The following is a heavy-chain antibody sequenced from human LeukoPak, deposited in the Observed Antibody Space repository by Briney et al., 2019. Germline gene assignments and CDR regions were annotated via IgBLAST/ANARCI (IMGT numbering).Heavy chain of an antibody. V-gene: IGHV3-23*01. Sequence: GGSLRLSCAASGFTFSSYWMSWVRQAPGKGLEWVSSISGSGGSTYYADSVKGRFTISRDNSRNMLFLQMNSLRADDTAVYCCAKDLVVGALDYWGQGTLVTVSS. D-gene: IGHD1-26*01. CDR3: AKDLVVGALDY. CDR1: GFTFSSYW. J-gene: IGHJ4*02. CDR2: ISGSGGST.